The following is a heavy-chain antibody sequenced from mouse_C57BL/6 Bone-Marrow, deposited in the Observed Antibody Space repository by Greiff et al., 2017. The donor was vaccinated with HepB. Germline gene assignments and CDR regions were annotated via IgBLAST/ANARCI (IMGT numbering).Heavy chain of an antibody. CDR1: GYTFTSYW. J-gene: IGHJ3*01. CDR2: IYPGSGST. D-gene: IGHD2-4*01. V-gene: IGHV1-55*01. CDR3: GNYEDDGAGFAD. Sequence: QVQLQQPGAELVKPGASVKMSCKASGYTFTSYWITWVKQRPGQGLEWIGDIYPGSGSTHYNEKFKGKATLTVDTSSSTAYMQLSSLTSEDSAVYGCGNYEDDGAGFADWGQGTLVTVAA.